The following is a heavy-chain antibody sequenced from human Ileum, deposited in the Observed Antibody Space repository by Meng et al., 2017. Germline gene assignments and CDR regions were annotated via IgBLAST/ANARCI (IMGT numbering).Heavy chain of an antibody. CDR1: GFIFSGYW. CDR2: IRQDGSEE. J-gene: IGHJ1*01. Sequence: GRLGEVGGGLVRLGGSLRLSCAGSGFIFSGYWMNWVRQAPGKGLEWVANIRQDGSEEHYVDSVKGRFTISRDNAKNSLYLQMNSLRDEDTAVYYCARDQGSYGNFQHWGQGTLVTVSS. D-gene: IGHD3-16*01. V-gene: IGHV3-7*01. CDR3: ARDQGSYGNFQH.